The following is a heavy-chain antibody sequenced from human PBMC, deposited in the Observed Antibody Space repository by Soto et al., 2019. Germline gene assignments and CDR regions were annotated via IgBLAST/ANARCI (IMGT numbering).Heavy chain of an antibody. Sequence: PGGSLRLSCAASGFSFSTYAMNWVRQAPGEGLEWVSVISDSGGDTKFADSVKGRFTMSRDNSKNMLYLQMTSLRAEDTAIYYCAKGLLGGYPGSRIFEYWGQGTPVTVSS. CDR3: AKGLLGGYPGSRIFEY. V-gene: IGHV3-23*01. J-gene: IGHJ4*02. CDR1: GFSFSTYA. D-gene: IGHD2-21*01. CDR2: ISDSGGDT.